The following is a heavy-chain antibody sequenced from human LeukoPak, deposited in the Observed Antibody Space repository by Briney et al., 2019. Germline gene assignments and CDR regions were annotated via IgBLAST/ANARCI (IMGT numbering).Heavy chain of an antibody. CDR3: ARPYSSSSADWFDP. CDR2: MNPNSGNT. V-gene: IGHV1-8*01. D-gene: IGHD6-6*01. Sequence: GASVKVSCKASGYTFTSYDINWVRQATGRGLEWMGWMNPNSGNTGYAQKFQGRVTMTRNTSISTAYMELSSLRSEDTAVYYCARPYSSSSADWFDPWGQGTLVTVSS. J-gene: IGHJ5*02. CDR1: GYTFTSYD.